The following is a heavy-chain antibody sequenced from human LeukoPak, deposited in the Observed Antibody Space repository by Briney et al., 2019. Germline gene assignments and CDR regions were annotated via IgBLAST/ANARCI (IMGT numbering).Heavy chain of an antibody. D-gene: IGHD2-15*01. CDR2: INPSGGST. Sequence: ASVKVSCKASGYTFTSYYMHWARQAPGQGLEWMGIINPSGGSTSYAQKFQGRVTMTRDTSTSTVYMELSSLRSEDTAVYYCARDQMVAHWFDPWGQGTLVTVSS. CDR3: ARDQMVAHWFDP. CDR1: GYTFTSYY. V-gene: IGHV1-46*01. J-gene: IGHJ5*02.